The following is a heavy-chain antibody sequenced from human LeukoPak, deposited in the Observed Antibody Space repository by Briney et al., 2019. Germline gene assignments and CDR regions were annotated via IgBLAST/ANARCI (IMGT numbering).Heavy chain of an antibody. CDR2: INHSGST. Sequence: PSETLSHTCAVYGGSFSGYYWSWIRQPPGKGLEWIGEINHSGSTNYNPSLKSRVTISVDTSKNQFSLKLSSVTAADTAVYYCARNRRQQLVLGYYYYYGMDVWGQGTTVTVSS. J-gene: IGHJ6*02. V-gene: IGHV4-34*01. CDR3: ARNRRQQLVLGYYYYYGMDV. D-gene: IGHD6-13*01. CDR1: GGSFSGYY.